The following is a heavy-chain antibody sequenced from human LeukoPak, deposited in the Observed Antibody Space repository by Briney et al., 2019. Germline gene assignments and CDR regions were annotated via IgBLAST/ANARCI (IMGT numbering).Heavy chain of an antibody. CDR3: ASGTSYYDFWSGIAN. CDR1: GGSISSYY. Sequence: PSETQSLTCTVSGGSISSYYWSWIRQPPGKGLEWIGYIYYSGSTNYNPSLKSRVTISVDTSKNQFSLKLSSVTAADTAAYYCASGTSYYDFWSGIANWGQGTLVTVSS. J-gene: IGHJ4*02. CDR2: IYYSGST. D-gene: IGHD3-3*01. V-gene: IGHV4-59*01.